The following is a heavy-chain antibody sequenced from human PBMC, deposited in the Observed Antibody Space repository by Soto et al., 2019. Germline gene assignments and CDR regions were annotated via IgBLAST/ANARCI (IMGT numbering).Heavy chain of an antibody. V-gene: IGHV4-4*02. CDR3: ARASAASKLRGFVIN. CDR2: IYHSGNT. D-gene: IGHD5-12*01. J-gene: IGHJ4*02. Sequence: QVQLQESGPGLVKPSGTLSLTCALSGASIITDNWWSWVRQPPGKEMEWIGEIYHSGNTNFNPSVKSRGTISVYTSKNQFSLTVRTVTAADTAIYYCARASAASKLRGFVINWGQGTMVTVSS. CDR1: GASIITDNW.